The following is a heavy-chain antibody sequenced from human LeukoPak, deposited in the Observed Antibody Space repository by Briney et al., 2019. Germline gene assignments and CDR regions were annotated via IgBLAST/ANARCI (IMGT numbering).Heavy chain of an antibody. D-gene: IGHD3-9*01. CDR3: CIFRRYFDWLSDDY. V-gene: IGHV3-15*01. CDR2: IKSKTDGGTT. J-gene: IGHJ4*02. Sequence: GGSLRLSCAASGFTFSNAWMSWVRQAPRKGLEWVGRIKSKTDGGTTDYAAPVKGRFTISRDNAKNSLYLQMNSLRAEDTAVYYCCIFRRYFDWLSDDYWGQGTLVTVSS. CDR1: GFTFSNAW.